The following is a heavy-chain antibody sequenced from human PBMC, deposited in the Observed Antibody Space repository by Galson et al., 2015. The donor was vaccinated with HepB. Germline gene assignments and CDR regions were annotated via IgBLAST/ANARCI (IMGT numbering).Heavy chain of an antibody. CDR2: IIGPGGHT. J-gene: IGHJ4*02. Sequence: SLRLSCAASGFTFINYSINWVRQAPGKGLEWVSTIIGPGGHTYYADSVKGRFTISRDNSKSTVYLQMNSLRAGDTAVYHCTREEVSSNGWYADCWGQGTLVTVSS. V-gene: IGHV3-23*01. CDR3: TREEVSSNGWYADC. D-gene: IGHD6-19*01. CDR1: GFTFINYS.